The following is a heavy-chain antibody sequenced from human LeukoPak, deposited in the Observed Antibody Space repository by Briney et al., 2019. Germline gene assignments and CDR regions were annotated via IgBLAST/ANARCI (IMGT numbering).Heavy chain of an antibody. J-gene: IGHJ3*01. D-gene: IGHD5-24*01. CDR2: ISGSGGST. CDR3: AKFRREGLPVGFDV. V-gene: IGHV3-23*01. CDR1: GFTFSSYA. Sequence: PGGSLRLSCAASGFTFSSYAMSWVRQAPGKGLEWVSAISGSGGSTYYADSVKGRFTISRDNSKNILYLEMRSLRGEDTALYHCAKFRREGLPVGFDVWGQGTMVTVSS.